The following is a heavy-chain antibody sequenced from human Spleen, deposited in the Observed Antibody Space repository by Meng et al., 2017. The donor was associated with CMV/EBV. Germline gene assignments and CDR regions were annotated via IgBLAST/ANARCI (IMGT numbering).Heavy chain of an antibody. Sequence: SETLSLTCAVYGASFSNDYWSWVRQPPGKGLEYIGEINHSGSTVYNPSLKGRVTISVDTSKNQFSLKLTSLTAADTSVYYCASQSSGWLLYWGQGTLVTVSS. CDR1: GASFSNDY. CDR3: ASQSSGWLLY. J-gene: IGHJ4*02. CDR2: INHSGST. V-gene: IGHV4-34*01. D-gene: IGHD3-22*01.